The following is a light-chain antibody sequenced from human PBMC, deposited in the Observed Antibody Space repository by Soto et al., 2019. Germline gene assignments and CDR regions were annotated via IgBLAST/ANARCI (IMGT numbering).Light chain of an antibody. V-gene: IGLV1-40*01. J-gene: IGLJ7*01. CDR2: GNS. CDR3: QSYDSSLSGAV. Sequence: QSVLTQPPSVSGAPGQRVTISCTGSSSNIGAGYDVHWYQQLPGTAPKLLIYGNSNRPSGVPERFSGSKSGTSASLAITGLQDEDEADYYCQSYDSSLSGAVFGGGTQLTVL. CDR1: SSNIGAGYD.